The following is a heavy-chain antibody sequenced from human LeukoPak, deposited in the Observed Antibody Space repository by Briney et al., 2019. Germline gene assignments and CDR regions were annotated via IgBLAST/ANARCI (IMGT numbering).Heavy chain of an antibody. CDR2: ISSNGGST. V-gene: IGHV3-64D*06. CDR1: GFTFSRYA. J-gene: IGHJ4*02. Sequence: GGSLRLSCSASGFTFSRYAMHWVRQAPGKGLEYASGISSNGGSTYYADSVKGRFTISRDNSKNTLYLQMSSLRAEDTAVYYCVKDTSSWYYFDYWGQGTLVTVSS. CDR3: VKDTSSWYYFDY. D-gene: IGHD6-13*01.